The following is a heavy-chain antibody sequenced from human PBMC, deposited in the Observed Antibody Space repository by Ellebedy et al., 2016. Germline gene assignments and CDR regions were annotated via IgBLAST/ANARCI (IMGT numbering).Heavy chain of an antibody. J-gene: IGHJ4*02. D-gene: IGHD1-26*01. V-gene: IGHV3-7*03. CDR1: GIIISKSW. Sequence: GESLKISXSAPGIIISKSWISWVRQAPGKGLEWVANINVDGSENNMLDSVRGRFSISRDNPKNTLYLQMISLRAEDTAVYYCARVWTPTSGRQRALDYWGQGTLVTVSS. CDR2: INVDGSE. CDR3: ARVWTPTSGRQRALDY.